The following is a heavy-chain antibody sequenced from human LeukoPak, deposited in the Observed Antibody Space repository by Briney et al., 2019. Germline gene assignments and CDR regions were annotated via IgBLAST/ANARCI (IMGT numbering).Heavy chain of an antibody. D-gene: IGHD3-3*01. V-gene: IGHV3-30*02. Sequence: GGSLRLSCAASGFTFSGSGMHWVPQATGKGLEWVTFIRYDGSNKYYTDSVKGRFTISRDNSKNTLYLQMDSLRAEDTAVYYWARAYDSWSDYASQTRGYFGYWGQGTLVTVSS. CDR3: ARAYDSWSDYASQTRGYFGY. J-gene: IGHJ4*02. CDR2: IRYDGSNK. CDR1: GFTFSGSG.